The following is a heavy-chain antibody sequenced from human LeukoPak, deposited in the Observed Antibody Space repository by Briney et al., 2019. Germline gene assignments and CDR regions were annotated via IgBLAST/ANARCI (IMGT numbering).Heavy chain of an antibody. CDR3: AKDARTAVAGKLDY. D-gene: IGHD6-19*01. CDR1: GFTFSSYG. J-gene: IGHJ4*02. CDR2: IWYDGSNK. V-gene: IGHV3-33*06. Sequence: PGRSLRLSCAASGFTFSSYGMHWVRQAPGKGLEWVAVIWYDGSNKYYADSVKGRFTISRDNSKNTLYLQMNSLRAEDTAVYYCAKDARTAVAGKLDYWGQGTLVTVSS.